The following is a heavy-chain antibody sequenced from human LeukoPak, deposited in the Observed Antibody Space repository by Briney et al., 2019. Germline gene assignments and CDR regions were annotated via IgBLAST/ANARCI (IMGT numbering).Heavy chain of an antibody. CDR2: IYYSGST. CDR1: GGSISSYY. CDR3: ARLPYYDILTGYRYWFDP. V-gene: IGHV4-59*08. Sequence: SETLSLTCTVSGGSISSYYWSWIRQPPGKGLEWIGYIYYSGSTNYNPSLKSRVTISVDTSKNQFSLKLGSVTAADTAVYYCARLPYYDILTGYRYWFDPWGQGTLVTVSS. J-gene: IGHJ5*02. D-gene: IGHD3-9*01.